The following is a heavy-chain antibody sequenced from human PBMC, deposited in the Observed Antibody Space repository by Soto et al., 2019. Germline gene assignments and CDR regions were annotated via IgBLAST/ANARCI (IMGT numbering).Heavy chain of an antibody. CDR1: GFSLNTGGVG. Sequence: QITLKESGPTVVKPTQTLTLTCSLSGFSLNTGGVGVGWIRQPPGKALEWLAVIYWDDDKSWNPSLRDRLTVNRDASDDQVVLTATNMAPVDTGTYYCARRRGGFGGGWTTPYFDYWGQGTLVTVSS. V-gene: IGHV2-5*02. D-gene: IGHD6-19*01. CDR2: IYWDDDK. J-gene: IGHJ4*02. CDR3: ARRRGGFGGGWTTPYFDY.